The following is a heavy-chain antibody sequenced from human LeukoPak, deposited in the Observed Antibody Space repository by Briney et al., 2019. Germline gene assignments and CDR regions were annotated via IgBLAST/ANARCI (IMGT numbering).Heavy chain of an antibody. J-gene: IGHJ4*02. CDR3: ARRKTYSSSWYPFDS. V-gene: IGHV4-39*07. Sequence: SETLSLTCTVSGDSISSSSYCWGWIRQPPGKGLEWIGSIFYSGSTYYNPSLKSRVTISVDTSKNQFSLNLGSATAADTAVYYCARRKTYSSSWYPFDSWGQGTLVTISS. CDR1: GDSISSSSYC. CDR2: IFYSGST. D-gene: IGHD6-13*01.